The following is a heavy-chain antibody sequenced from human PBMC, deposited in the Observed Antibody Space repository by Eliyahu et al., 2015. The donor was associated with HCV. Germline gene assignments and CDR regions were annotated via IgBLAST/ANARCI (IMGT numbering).Heavy chain of an antibody. CDR1: GYTFTTYS. V-gene: IGHV1-3*04. Sequence: QVQLVQSGAEVKEPGASVKVSCKASGYTFTTYSIHWVRQAPGQRLEWMGWINTDNGDTKYSQHFQDRVTFTRDASASTAYMELTSLRSEDTAVYYCARRHFRANEFWFHPWGQGTLVSVSS. J-gene: IGHJ5*02. CDR2: INTDNGDT. CDR3: ARRHFRANEFWFHP.